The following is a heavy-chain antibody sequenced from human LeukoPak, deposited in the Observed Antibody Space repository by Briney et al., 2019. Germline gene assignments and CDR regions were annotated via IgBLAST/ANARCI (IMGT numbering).Heavy chain of an antibody. Sequence: GESLKISCRGSGYNFNSYWIGWVRHTPGKGLEWMGIIYPGDSDTVYNPSFQGQVTMSADKSIGTAYLQWSSLKASDTAMYYCARRGEAAGYLYYWGQGTLVTVSS. CDR1: GYNFNSYW. CDR2: IYPGDSDT. J-gene: IGHJ4*02. CDR3: ARRGEAAGYLYY. D-gene: IGHD6-13*01. V-gene: IGHV5-51*01.